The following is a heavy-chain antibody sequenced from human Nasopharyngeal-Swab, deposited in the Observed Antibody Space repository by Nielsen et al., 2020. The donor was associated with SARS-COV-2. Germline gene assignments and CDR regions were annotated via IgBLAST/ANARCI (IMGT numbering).Heavy chain of an antibody. V-gene: IGHV4-31*03. CDR2: IYYSGST. Sequence: SETLSLTCTVSGGSISSGGYYWSWIRQHPGKGLEWIGYIYYSGSTYYNPSLKSRVTISVDTSKNQFSLKLSSVTAADTAVYYCARAGLAIFGVVSNFDYWGQGTLATVSS. CDR1: GGSISSGGYY. D-gene: IGHD3-3*01. J-gene: IGHJ4*02. CDR3: ARAGLAIFGVVSNFDY.